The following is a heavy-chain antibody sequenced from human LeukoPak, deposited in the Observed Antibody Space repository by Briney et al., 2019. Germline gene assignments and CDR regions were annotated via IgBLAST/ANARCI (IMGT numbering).Heavy chain of an antibody. Sequence: GGSLRLSCAASGFTFTNYGIHWVRHPPGKGLEWVAVISYDGSTKYYADSVKGRFTISRDNSKNTLYLQMDSLRAEDTAVYYCAKQMVVATNYFDYWGQGTLVTVSS. CDR2: ISYDGSTK. D-gene: IGHD5-12*01. CDR1: GFTFTNYG. V-gene: IGHV3-30*18. J-gene: IGHJ4*02. CDR3: AKQMVVATNYFDY.